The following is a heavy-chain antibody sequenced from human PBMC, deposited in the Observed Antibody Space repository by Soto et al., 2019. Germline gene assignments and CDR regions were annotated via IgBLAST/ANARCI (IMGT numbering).Heavy chain of an antibody. D-gene: IGHD1-26*01. Sequence: SETLSLTCTVSGGSIGSGGYYWSWIRQHPGKGLEWIGYIYYSGSTYYNPSLQSRLSMSLDTSGNHFSLRLTSVTVADTAVYYCAVHRATPGAALSNWFGPWGQGSLVTVSS. CDR2: IYYSGST. CDR1: GGSIGSGGYY. J-gene: IGHJ5*02. CDR3: AVHRATPGAALSNWFGP. V-gene: IGHV4-31*03.